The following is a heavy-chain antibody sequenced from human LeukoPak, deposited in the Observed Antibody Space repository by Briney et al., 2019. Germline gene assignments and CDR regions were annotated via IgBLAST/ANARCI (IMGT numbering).Heavy chain of an antibody. Sequence: SVKVSCKASGGTFSSYAISWVRQAPGQGLEWMGGIIPIFGTANYAQKFQGRVTITADKSTSTAYMELSSLRSEDTAVYYCASRGGGTPLSAEGYYYYYMDVWGKGTTVTVSS. D-gene: IGHD3-16*01. CDR2: IIPIFGTA. CDR1: GGTFSSYA. CDR3: ASRGGGTPLSAEGYYYYYMDV. V-gene: IGHV1-69*06. J-gene: IGHJ6*03.